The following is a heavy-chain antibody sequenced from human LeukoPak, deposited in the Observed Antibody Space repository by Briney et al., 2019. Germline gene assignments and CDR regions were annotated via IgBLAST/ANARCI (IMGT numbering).Heavy chain of an antibody. D-gene: IGHD6-25*01. CDR2: IYSGGST. Sequence: GRSLRLSCAASGFTVSSNYMSWVRQAPGKGLEWVSVIYSGGSTYHADSVKGRFTISRDNSKNTLYLQMNSLRAEDTAVYYCARALAAAVPIDYWGQGTLVIVSS. CDR3: ARALAAAVPIDY. J-gene: IGHJ4*02. CDR1: GFTVSSNY. V-gene: IGHV3-53*01.